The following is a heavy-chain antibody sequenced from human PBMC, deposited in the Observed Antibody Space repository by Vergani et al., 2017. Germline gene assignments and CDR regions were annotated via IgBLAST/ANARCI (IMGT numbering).Heavy chain of an antibody. J-gene: IGHJ4*02. D-gene: IGHD1-26*01. CDR1: GFTFSSYA. V-gene: IGHV3-30-3*01. Sequence: QVQLVESGGGVVQPGRSLRLSCAASGFTFSSYAMHWVRQAPGKGLEWVAVISYDGSNKYYADSVKGRFTSSRDNSKNTLYLQMNSLRAEDTAVYYCARGVGASYYFDYWGQGTLVTVSS. CDR3: ARGVGASYYFDY. CDR2: ISYDGSNK.